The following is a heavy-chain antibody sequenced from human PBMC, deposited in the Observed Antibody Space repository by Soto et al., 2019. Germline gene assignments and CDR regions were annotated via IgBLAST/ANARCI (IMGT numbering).Heavy chain of an antibody. CDR1: GGSISGYY. Sequence: SETLSLTCTVSGGSISGYYWSWIRQPPGKGLEWIGNVYDSGGAKYNPSLQSRVTISLDTSKNQFPLRLTAMTAADAAVYYCAGEGALATFGVVWGQGTRVTVSS. CDR3: AGEGALATFGVV. V-gene: IGHV4-59*01. D-gene: IGHD3-3*01. CDR2: VYDSGGA. J-gene: IGHJ4*02.